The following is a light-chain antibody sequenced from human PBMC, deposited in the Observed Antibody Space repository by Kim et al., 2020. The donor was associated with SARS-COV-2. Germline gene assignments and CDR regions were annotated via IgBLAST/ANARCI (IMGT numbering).Light chain of an antibody. CDR2: QDI. CDR1: KLGDKH. Sequence: SYELTQPPSVSVSPGLTASITCSGDKLGDKHASWYQQRPGQSPVLVIYQDIKRPSGIPERFSGSNSGNTATLTISGTQAMDEADYYCQAWDSSTVVFGGGTQLTVL. V-gene: IGLV3-1*01. CDR3: QAWDSSTVV. J-gene: IGLJ2*01.